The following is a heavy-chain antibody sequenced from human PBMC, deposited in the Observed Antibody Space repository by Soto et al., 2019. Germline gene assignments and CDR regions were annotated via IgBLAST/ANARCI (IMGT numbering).Heavy chain of an antibody. V-gene: IGHV1-18*01. D-gene: IGHD3-22*01. Sequence: ASVKVSCKASGYTFTTYGISWVRQAPGQGLEWMGWISAYNGNTNYAQKLQGRVTMTEDTSTDTAYMELSSLRSEDAAVYYCAKVYYDRRAMVFDYWGQATLVTVSS. CDR1: GYTFTTYG. CDR3: AKVYYDRRAMVFDY. CDR2: ISAYNGNT. J-gene: IGHJ4*02.